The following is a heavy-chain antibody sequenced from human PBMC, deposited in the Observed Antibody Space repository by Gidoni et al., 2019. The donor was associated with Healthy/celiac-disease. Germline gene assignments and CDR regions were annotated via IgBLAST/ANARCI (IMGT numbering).Heavy chain of an antibody. D-gene: IGHD6-19*01. CDR1: GFTFSTYA. Sequence: EVQLLESGGGLVQPGGSLRLSCAASGFTFSTYAMSWVRQAPGKGLEWVSAISGSGGSTYYADSVKGRFTISRDNSKNTLYLQMNSLRAEDTAVYYCAKSVVAVAGYYYYGMDVWGQGTTVTVSS. V-gene: IGHV3-23*01. CDR3: AKSVVAVAGYYYYGMDV. J-gene: IGHJ6*02. CDR2: ISGSGGST.